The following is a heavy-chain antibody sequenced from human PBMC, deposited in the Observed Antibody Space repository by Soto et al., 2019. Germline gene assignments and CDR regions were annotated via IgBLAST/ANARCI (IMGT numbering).Heavy chain of an antibody. D-gene: IGHD3-22*01. CDR2: IYHSGST. V-gene: IGHV4-38-2*02. CDR1: GYSISSGYY. J-gene: IGHJ5*02. Sequence: SETLSLTCAVSGYSISSGYYWGWIRQPPGKGLEWIGSIYHSGSTYYNPSPKSRVTISVDTSKNQFSLKLSSVTAADTVVYYCARDAPYYYDSSGSTRRWFDPWGQGTLVTVSS. CDR3: ARDAPYYYDSSGSTRRWFDP.